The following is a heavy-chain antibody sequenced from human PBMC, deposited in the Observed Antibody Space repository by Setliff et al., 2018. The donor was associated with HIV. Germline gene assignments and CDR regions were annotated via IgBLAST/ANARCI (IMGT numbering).Heavy chain of an antibody. CDR1: GFTFSSYA. CDR2: ISGSGGST. J-gene: IGHJ6*03. D-gene: IGHD6-19*01. Sequence: PGGSLRLSCAASGFTFSSYAMSWVRQAPGKGLEWVSAISGSGGSTYYADSVKGRFTIPRDNSKNTLYLQMNSLRAEDTAVYYCAKGRYSSGANYYYYYMDVWGKGTTVTVSS. V-gene: IGHV3-23*01. CDR3: AKGRYSSGANYYYYYMDV.